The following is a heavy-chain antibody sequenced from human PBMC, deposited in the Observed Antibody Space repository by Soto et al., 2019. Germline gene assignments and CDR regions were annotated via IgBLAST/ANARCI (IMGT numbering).Heavy chain of an antibody. CDR2: IRGSGGST. V-gene: IGHV3-23*01. J-gene: IGHJ6*02. CDR3: AKVAVAKGGSGMDV. Sequence: GGSLRLSCAAYELTFSSYAMSWVRHAPGKGLEWVSAIRGSGGSTYYADSVKGRFTISRDNSKNTLYLQMNSLRAEDTAVYYCAKVAVAKGGSGMDVWGQGTTVTVSS. CDR1: ELTFSSYA. D-gene: IGHD6-19*01.